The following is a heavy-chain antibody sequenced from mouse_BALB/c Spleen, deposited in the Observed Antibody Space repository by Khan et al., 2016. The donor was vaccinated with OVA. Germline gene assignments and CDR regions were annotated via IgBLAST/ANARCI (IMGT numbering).Heavy chain of an antibody. Sequence: DVQLQESGPGLVKPSQSLSLTCTVTGYSITSDYAWNWIRQFPGNKLEWVGFISYSGNTNYNPSLKSRISITRDTSKNQFFLQLNSVTTDDTATYYCARVYGGDFDYWGQGTTLTVSS. CDR1: GYSITSDYA. CDR2: ISYSGNT. J-gene: IGHJ2*01. D-gene: IGHD1-1*01. V-gene: IGHV3-2*02. CDR3: ARVYGGDFDY.